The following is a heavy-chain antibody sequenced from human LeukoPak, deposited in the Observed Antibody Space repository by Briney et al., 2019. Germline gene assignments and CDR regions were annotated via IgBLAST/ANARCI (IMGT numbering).Heavy chain of an antibody. V-gene: IGHV1-18*01. J-gene: IGHJ5*02. D-gene: IGHD3-9*01. Sequence: GASVKVSCKASGYTFTSYGISWVRRAPGQGLEWMGWISAYNGNTNYAQKLQGRVTMTTDTSTSTAYMELRSLRSDDTAVYYCARDSWGDYDILTGTNWFDPWGQGTLVTVSS. CDR1: GYTFTSYG. CDR2: ISAYNGNT. CDR3: ARDSWGDYDILTGTNWFDP.